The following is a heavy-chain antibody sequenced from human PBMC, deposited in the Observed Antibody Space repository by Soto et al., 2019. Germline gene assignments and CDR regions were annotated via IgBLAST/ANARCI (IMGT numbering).Heavy chain of an antibody. CDR2: LFSNDEK. CDR1: GFSLSIAGMG. CDR3: ARIPPRRGWEGFDY. V-gene: IGHV2-26*01. D-gene: IGHD6-19*01. Sequence: QVTLKESGPVLLKPTEPLTLTCTVSGFSLSIAGMGVSWVRQSPGKALEWLAHLFSNDEKSHNTSLKSRLTISKDSSRGQVALTTTNMDPLYTATYYCARIPPRRGWEGFDYWGQGTLVTVYS. J-gene: IGHJ4*02.